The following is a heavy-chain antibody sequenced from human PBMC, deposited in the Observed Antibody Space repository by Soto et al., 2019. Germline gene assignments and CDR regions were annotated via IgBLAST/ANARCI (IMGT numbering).Heavy chain of an antibody. CDR3: ARLDSGSWYRGEFDY. CDR2: IYHSGST. CDR1: GGSISSSNW. Sequence: SETLSLTCAVSGGSISSSNWWSWVRQPPGKGLEWIGEIYHSGSTNYNPSPKSRVTISVDKSKNQFSLKLSSVTAADTAVYYCARLDSGSWYRGEFDYWGQGTLVTVSS. D-gene: IGHD6-13*01. J-gene: IGHJ4*02. V-gene: IGHV4-4*02.